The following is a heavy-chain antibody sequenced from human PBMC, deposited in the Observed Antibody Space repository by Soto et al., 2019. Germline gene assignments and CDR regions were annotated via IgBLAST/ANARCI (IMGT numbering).Heavy chain of an antibody. V-gene: IGHV3-23*01. Sequence: EVQLLESGGGLVQPGGSLRLSCAASGFTFSTYGMNWVRQAPGKGLEWVSGITGSGASTYYADSVKGRFTISRDNSKNTLYLQMNSLRAEDTAVYYCAKCEYYGGNWYFDLWGRGTLVTVSS. CDR3: AKCEYYGGNWYFDL. D-gene: IGHD4-17*01. J-gene: IGHJ2*01. CDR1: GFTFSTYG. CDR2: ITGSGAST.